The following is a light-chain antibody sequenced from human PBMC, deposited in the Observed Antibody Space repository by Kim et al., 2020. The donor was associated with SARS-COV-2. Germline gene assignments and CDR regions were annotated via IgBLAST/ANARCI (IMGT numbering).Light chain of an antibody. J-gene: IGLJ1*01. CDR3: SSYTSSITYNYV. CDR1: SSDVGGYNY. Sequence: QSALTQPASVSGSPGQSITISCTGTSSDVGGYNYVSWYQQHPGKAPKLMIYDVSKRPSGVSNRFSGSKSGNTASLTISGLQAEDEADYYCSSYTSSITYNYVFVTGAKVTVL. CDR2: DVS. V-gene: IGLV2-14*01.